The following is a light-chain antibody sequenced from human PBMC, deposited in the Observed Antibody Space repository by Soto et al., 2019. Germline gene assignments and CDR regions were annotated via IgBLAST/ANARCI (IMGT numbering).Light chain of an antibody. J-gene: IGLJ2*01. V-gene: IGLV1-44*01. CDR1: SSNIGSNT. CDR3: AAWNESLNGPV. CDR2: SNS. Sequence: QSVLTQPPSASGTPGQRVTISCSGSSSNIGSNTVNWYQQLPGTAPRLLIYSNSQRPSGVPDRFSGSKSGTSASLAISGLQSEDEADYYCAAWNESLNGPVFGGGTKVTVL.